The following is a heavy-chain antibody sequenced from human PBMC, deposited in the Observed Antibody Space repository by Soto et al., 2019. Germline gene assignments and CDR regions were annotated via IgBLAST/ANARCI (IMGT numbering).Heavy chain of an antibody. Sequence: GGSLRLSCPASGSTFSSYAMSWVRRAPGKGLERVSAISGSGGSTYYADSVKGRFTISRDNSKNTLYLQMNSLRAEDTAVYYCAKDGIYCSGGSCPGDYWGQGTLVTVSS. CDR3: AKDGIYCSGGSCPGDY. CDR1: GSTFSSYA. J-gene: IGHJ4*02. D-gene: IGHD2-15*01. CDR2: ISGSGGST. V-gene: IGHV3-23*01.